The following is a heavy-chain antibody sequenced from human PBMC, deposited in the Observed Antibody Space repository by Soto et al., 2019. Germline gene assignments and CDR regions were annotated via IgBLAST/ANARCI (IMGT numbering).Heavy chain of an antibody. CDR2: IYYSGST. CDR1: GGSISSYY. D-gene: IGHD3-10*01. Sequence: ETLSLTCTVSGGSISSYYWSWIRQPPGKGLEWIGNIYYSGSTNYNPSLKRRVTISGDTSKNEFSLKLSSVTAADTTVYYCARGWDTMVRGVTKYYYYYMDVRGKGTTVS. V-gene: IGHV4-59*01. J-gene: IGHJ6*03. CDR3: ARGWDTMVRGVTKYYYYYMDV.